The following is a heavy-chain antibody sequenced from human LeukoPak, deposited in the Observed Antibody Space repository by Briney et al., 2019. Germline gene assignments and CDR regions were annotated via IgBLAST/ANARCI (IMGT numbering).Heavy chain of an antibody. CDR1: GFTFSSNY. CDR3: ARAGEDGGRFYYYYYMDV. CDR2: IYSGGST. J-gene: IGHJ6*03. Sequence: GGSLRLSCAASGFTFSSNYMSWVRQAPGKGLEWVSVIYSGGSTYYADSVKGRFTISRDNSKNTLYLQMNSLRAEDTAVYYCARAGEDGGRFYYYYYMDVWGKGTTVTVSS. D-gene: IGHD4-23*01. V-gene: IGHV3-53*01.